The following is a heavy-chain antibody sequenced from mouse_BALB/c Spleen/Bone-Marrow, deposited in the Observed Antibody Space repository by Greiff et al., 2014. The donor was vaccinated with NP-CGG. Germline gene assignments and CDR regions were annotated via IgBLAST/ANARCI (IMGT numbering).Heavy chain of an antibody. CDR3: ARRGSAVDDYAMDY. CDR1: GFTFSSYA. V-gene: IGHV5-9-1*01. Sequence: EVKVVESGGGLVKPGGSLKLSCAASGFTFSSYAMSWVRQTPEKRLEWVATISSGGSYTYYPDSVKGRFTISRDNAKNTLYLQMSSLRSEDTAMYYCARRGSAVDDYAMDYWGQGTSVTVSS. J-gene: IGHJ4*01. D-gene: IGHD1-1*01. CDR2: ISSGGSYT.